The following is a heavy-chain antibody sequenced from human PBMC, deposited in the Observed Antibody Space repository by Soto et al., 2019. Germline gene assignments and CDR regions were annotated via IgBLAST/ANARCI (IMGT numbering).Heavy chain of an antibody. D-gene: IGHD3-22*01. V-gene: IGHV4-34*01. CDR2: INHSGGT. Sequence: PSETLSLTCAVYGGSFSAYYWSWIRQPPGKGLEWIGEINHSGGTSYNPSLKSRVTISVDTSKSQFSLKLTSVTAADRALYYCERGSVDTVYNSGFEEYWGQGTPVTVSS. CDR3: ERGSVDTVYNSGFEEY. CDR1: GGSFSAYY. J-gene: IGHJ4*02.